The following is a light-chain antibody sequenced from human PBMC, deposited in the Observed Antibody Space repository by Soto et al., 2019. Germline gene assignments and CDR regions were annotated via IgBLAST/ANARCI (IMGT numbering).Light chain of an antibody. J-gene: IGKJ1*01. CDR1: QSVSSSY. CDR3: QQYGSSPPWT. V-gene: IGKV3-20*01. Sequence: EIVLTQSPGTLSLSPGERATLSCRASQSVSSSYLAWYQQKPGQAPRLLIYGASSRATGIPDRFSVSGSGTDFTLTISRLEPEDFAVYYCQQYGSSPPWTFGQGTKV. CDR2: GAS.